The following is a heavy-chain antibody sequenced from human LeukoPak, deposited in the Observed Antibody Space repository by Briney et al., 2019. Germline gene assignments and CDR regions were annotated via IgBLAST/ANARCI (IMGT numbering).Heavy chain of an antibody. CDR2: IIPILGIA. Sequence: GASVKVSCKASGGTFSSYAISWVRQAPGQGLEWMGRIIPILGIANYAQKFQGRVTITADKSTSTAYMELSSLRSEDTAVYYCARGSGAVAGTKDYWGQGTLVTVSS. CDR3: ARGSGAVAGTKDY. CDR1: GGTFSSYA. V-gene: IGHV1-69*04. D-gene: IGHD6-19*01. J-gene: IGHJ4*02.